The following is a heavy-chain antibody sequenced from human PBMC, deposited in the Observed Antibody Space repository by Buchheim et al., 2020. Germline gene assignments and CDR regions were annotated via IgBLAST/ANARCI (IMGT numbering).Heavy chain of an antibody. CDR1: GFTFSSYA. CDR3: AKQGGIAAAGTYGSYFDY. D-gene: IGHD6-13*01. J-gene: IGHJ4*02. CDR2: ISGSGGST. V-gene: IGHV3-23*01. Sequence: EVQLLESGGGLVQPGGSLRLSCAASGFTFSSYAMSWVRQAPGKGLEWVSAISGSGGSTYYADSVKGRFPISRDNYKNQLYLQMNSLRAEDTAVYYCAKQGGIAAAGTYGSYFDYWGQGTL.